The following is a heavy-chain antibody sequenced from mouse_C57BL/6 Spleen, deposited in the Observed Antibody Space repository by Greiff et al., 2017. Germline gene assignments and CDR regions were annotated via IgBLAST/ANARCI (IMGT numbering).Heavy chain of an antibody. J-gene: IGHJ1*03. CDR1: GYTFTDYE. CDR3: TRGAIYCYGGGYFDV. Sequence: QVQLQQSGAELVRPGASVTLSCKASGYTFTDYEMHWVKQTPVHGLEWIGAIDPETGGTAYNQKFKGKAILTADKSSSTASMELRSLTSEDSAVYYCTRGAIYCYGGGYFDVWGTGTTVTVSS. V-gene: IGHV1-15*01. D-gene: IGHD1-1*01. CDR2: IDPETGGT.